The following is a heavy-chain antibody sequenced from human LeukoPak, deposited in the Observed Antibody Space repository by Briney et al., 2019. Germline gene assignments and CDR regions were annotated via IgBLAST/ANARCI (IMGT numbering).Heavy chain of an antibody. J-gene: IGHJ1*01. Sequence: SETLSLTCTVSGGSISSGDYYWSWIRQPPGKGLEWIGYIYYSGGTYYNPSLKSRVTISVDTSKNQFSLKLSSGTAADTAVYYCARTVGTGVFQHWGQGTLVTVSS. D-gene: IGHD4-23*01. CDR1: GGSISSGDYY. CDR2: IYYSGGT. V-gene: IGHV4-30-4*01. CDR3: ARTVGTGVFQH.